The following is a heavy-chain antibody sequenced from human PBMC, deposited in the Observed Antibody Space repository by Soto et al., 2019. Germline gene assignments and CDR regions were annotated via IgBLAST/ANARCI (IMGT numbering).Heavy chain of an antibody. J-gene: IGHJ4*02. CDR3: ARFLGAVSTYYDFWSGLKYYFDY. Sequence: SETLSLTCTVSGGSISSYYWSWIRQPPGKGLEWIGYIYYSGSTNYNPSLKSRVTISVDTSKNQFSLKLSSVTAADTAVYYCARFLGAVSTYYDFWSGLKYYFDYWGQGTLVTVSS. CDR1: GGSISSYY. D-gene: IGHD3-3*01. CDR2: IYYSGST. V-gene: IGHV4-59*01.